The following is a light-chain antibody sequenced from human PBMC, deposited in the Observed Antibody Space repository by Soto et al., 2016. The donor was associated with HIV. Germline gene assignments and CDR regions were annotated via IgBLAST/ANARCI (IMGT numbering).Light chain of an antibody. J-gene: IGKJ4*01. Sequence: DIQMTQSPSSVSASVGDRVTITCRASQSISSWLTWYQQKPGKAPQLLIYGASTLQSGVPSRFSGGGSGTDFTLTISSLQPEDFATYYCQQANRFPLTFGGGTKVEIK. CDR2: GAS. CDR1: QSISSW. V-gene: IGKV1-12*01. CDR3: QQANRFPLT.